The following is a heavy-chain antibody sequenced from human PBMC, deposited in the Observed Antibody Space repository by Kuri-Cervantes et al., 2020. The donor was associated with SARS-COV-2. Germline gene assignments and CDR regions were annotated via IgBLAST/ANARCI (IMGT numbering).Heavy chain of an antibody. CDR3: ARDTSVSYFDY. CDR1: GFTFSSYE. D-gene: IGHD2/OR15-2a*01. Sequence: GGSLRLSCAASGFTFSSYEMNWVRQAPGKGLEWVSYISSSGSTIYYADSVKGRFTISRDNSKNTLYLQMNSLRAEDTAVYYCARDTSVSYFDYWGRGTLVPVSS. J-gene: IGHJ4*02. CDR2: ISSSGSTI. V-gene: IGHV3-48*03.